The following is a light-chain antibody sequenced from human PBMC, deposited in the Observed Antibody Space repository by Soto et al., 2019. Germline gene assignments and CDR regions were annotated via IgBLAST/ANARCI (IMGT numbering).Light chain of an antibody. CDR3: QQYGSSPRT. CDR1: ESVSSSY. Sequence: EIVLTQSPGTLSLSPGERATLSCRASESVSSSYLAWYQQKPGQAPRLLIYGASSRATGIPDRFSGSGSGTDFTLTISILEPEDVAVFYCQQYGSSPRTFGQGTKVEVK. V-gene: IGKV3-20*01. J-gene: IGKJ1*01. CDR2: GAS.